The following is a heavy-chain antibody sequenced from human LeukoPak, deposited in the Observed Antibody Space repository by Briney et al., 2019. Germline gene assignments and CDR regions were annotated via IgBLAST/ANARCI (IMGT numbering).Heavy chain of an antibody. J-gene: IGHJ6*02. CDR3: AKDVDCTNGVCFIRYYYYYGMDV. Sequence: PSETLSLTCTVSGGSISSYYWSWIRQPPGKGLEWIGYIYYSGSTNYNPSLKSRVTISVDTSKNQFSLKLSSVTAADTAVYYCAKDVDCTNGVCFIRYYYYYGMDVWGQGTTVTVSS. D-gene: IGHD2-8*01. CDR2: IYYSGST. V-gene: IGHV4-59*01. CDR1: GGSISSYY.